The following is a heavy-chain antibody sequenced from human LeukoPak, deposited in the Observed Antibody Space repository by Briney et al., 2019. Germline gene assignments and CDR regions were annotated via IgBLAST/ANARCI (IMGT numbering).Heavy chain of an antibody. D-gene: IGHD1-26*01. J-gene: IGHJ4*02. V-gene: IGHV1-58*02. CDR3: AAAFSGSYSSSRPNFDY. CDR1: GFTFTSSA. Sequence: SVKVSCKASGFTFTSSAMQWVRQARGQRLEWIGWIVVGSGNTNYAQKFQERVTITRDMSTSTAYMELSSLRSEDTAVYYCAAAFSGSYSSSRPNFDYWGQGTLVTVSS. CDR2: IVVGSGNT.